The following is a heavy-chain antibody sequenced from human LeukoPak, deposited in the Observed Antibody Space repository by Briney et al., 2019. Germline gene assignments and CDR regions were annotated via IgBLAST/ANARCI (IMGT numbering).Heavy chain of an antibody. CDR3: ARAGFDAFDI. Sequence: PGRSLRPSCAASGFTFSSYGMHWVRQAPGKGLEWVAVIWYDGSNKYYADSVKGRFTISRDNSKNTLYLQMNSLRAEDTAVYYCARAGFDAFDIWGQGTMVTVSS. CDR2: IWYDGSNK. D-gene: IGHD6-19*01. J-gene: IGHJ3*02. V-gene: IGHV3-33*01. CDR1: GFTFSSYG.